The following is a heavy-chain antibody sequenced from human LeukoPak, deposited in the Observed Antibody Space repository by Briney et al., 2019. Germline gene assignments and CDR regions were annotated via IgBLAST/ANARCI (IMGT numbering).Heavy chain of an antibody. J-gene: IGHJ4*02. Sequence: SETLSLPGASFGGSFIGYYWSGTGQPPGKGLDWMGEINHSGGTNYNPSLKSRVTISVDTSKNQFSLKLSSVTAADTAVYYCASGPRGITGVSGTFDYWGQGTLVTVSS. D-gene: IGHD3-10*01. CDR3: ASGPRGITGVSGTFDY. CDR1: GGSFIGYY. CDR2: INHSGGT. V-gene: IGHV4-34*01.